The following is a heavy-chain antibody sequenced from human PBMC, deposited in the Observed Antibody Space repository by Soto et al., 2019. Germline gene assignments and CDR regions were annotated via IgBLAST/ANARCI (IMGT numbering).Heavy chain of an antibody. J-gene: IGHJ4*02. CDR1: GFTFSSNP. CDR2: ITGSGDST. D-gene: IGHD6-19*01. Sequence: EVQLLESGGGWVNPGGSLSPSFTFPGFTFSSNPLSWSRRPQGKGLECVSSITGSGDSTYYADSVKGRFSISRDKSKNTLYLQMNSLRAEDTAVYYCAKDLQFSGWLSAQTFDYWGQGTQVTVSS. CDR3: AKDLQFSGWLSAQTFDY. V-gene: IGHV3-23*01.